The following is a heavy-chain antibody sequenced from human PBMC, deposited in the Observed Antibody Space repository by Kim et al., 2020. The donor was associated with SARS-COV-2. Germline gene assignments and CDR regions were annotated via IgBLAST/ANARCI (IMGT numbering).Heavy chain of an antibody. CDR2: IYYSGST. CDR1: GGSISSSSYY. V-gene: IGHV4-39*01. J-gene: IGHJ3*02. CDR3: ARQWVTMIVVVENDGAFDI. D-gene: IGHD3-22*01. Sequence: SETLSLTCTVSGGSISSSSYYWGWIRQPPGKGLEWIGSIYYSGSTYYNPSLKSRVTISVDTSKNQFSLKLSSVTAADTAVYYCARQWVTMIVVVENDGAFDIWGQGTMVTVSS.